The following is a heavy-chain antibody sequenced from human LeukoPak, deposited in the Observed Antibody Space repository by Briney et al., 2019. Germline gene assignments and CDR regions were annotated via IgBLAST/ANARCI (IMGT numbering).Heavy chain of an antibody. J-gene: IGHJ4*02. D-gene: IGHD3-3*01. CDR2: IYYSGNT. V-gene: IGHV4-39*02. CDR1: GDSIRNSNYY. CDR3: ARLFAVVTRFFDY. Sequence: ASETLSLTCTVSGDSIRNSNYYWGWIRQPPGKGLEWVGSIYYSGNTYYNPSLKSRVTISLDTSTNHFSLKVSSVTAADTAVYYCARLFAVVTRFFDYWGQGTLVTVSS.